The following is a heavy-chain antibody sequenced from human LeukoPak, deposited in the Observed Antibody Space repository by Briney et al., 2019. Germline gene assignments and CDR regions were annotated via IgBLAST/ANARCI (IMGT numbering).Heavy chain of an antibody. CDR1: GFTFSSYA. J-gene: IGHJ5*02. CDR2: ISSNGGST. V-gene: IGHV3-64*01. CDR3: ARGIHYGFDP. Sequence: GGSLRLSCAASGFTFSSYAMHWVRQAPGKGLEYVSAISSNGGSTYYANSVKGRFTISRDNSKNTLYLQMGSLRAEDMAVYYCARGIHYGFDPWGQGTLVTVSS. D-gene: IGHD3-16*01.